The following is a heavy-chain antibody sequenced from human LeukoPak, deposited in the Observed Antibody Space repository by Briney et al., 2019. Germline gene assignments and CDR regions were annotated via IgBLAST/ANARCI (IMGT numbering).Heavy chain of an antibody. CDR3: AITRPLRWPSYGTDY. D-gene: IGHD4-23*01. J-gene: IGHJ4*02. V-gene: IGHV3-23*01. CDR2: ISGSGGST. CDR1: GFTLRSYV. Sequence: GGSLRLSCAASGFTLRSYVMSWVRQAPGKGLEWVSAISGSGGSTYYADSVKGRFTISRDNSKNTLYLQMNSLRAEDTAVYYCAITRPLRWPSYGTDYWGRGTLVTVSS.